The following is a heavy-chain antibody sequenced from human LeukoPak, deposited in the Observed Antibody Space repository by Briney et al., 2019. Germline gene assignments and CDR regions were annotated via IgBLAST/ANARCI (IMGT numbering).Heavy chain of an antibody. Sequence: GGSLRLSCAASGFTFSSYSMNCVRQAPGKGLEWVSSISISSSYIYYADSVKGRFTISRYNAKNSLYLQMNSLRAEDTAVYYCARAVGYNGFLDYWGQGTLVTVSS. D-gene: IGHD5-24*01. CDR1: GFTFSSYS. V-gene: IGHV3-21*01. CDR2: ISISSSYI. CDR3: ARAVGYNGFLDY. J-gene: IGHJ4*02.